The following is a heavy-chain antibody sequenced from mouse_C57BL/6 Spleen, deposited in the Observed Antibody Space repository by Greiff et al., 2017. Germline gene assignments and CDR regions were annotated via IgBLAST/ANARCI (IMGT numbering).Heavy chain of an antibody. CDR2: LSYDGSN. V-gene: IGHV3-6*01. CDR1: GYSITSGYY. D-gene: IGHD2-5*01. J-gene: IGHJ4*01. Sequence: EVQLVESGPGLVKPSPSLSLTCSVTGYSITSGYYWNWIRQFPGNKLEWMGYLSYDGSNNYNPSLKNRIAITRDTSKNQFFLKLNSVTTEDTATYYGAAYYRNYRVYYAMDYWGQGTSVTVSS. CDR3: AAYYRNYRVYYAMDY.